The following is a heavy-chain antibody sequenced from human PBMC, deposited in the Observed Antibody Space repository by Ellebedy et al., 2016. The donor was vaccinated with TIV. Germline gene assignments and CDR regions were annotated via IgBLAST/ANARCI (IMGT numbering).Heavy chain of an antibody. Sequence: PGGSLRLSCAAWGFSFSNFWMSWVRQAPGKGLEWVAHKKTDGRETYYVDSVKGRFTIARENAKNALFLQMDGLRVDDSAVYYCVGFGVFNLWGQGAPVTVSS. CDR2: KKTDGRET. J-gene: IGHJ5*02. CDR1: GFSFSNFW. V-gene: IGHV3-7*01. D-gene: IGHD3-3*01. CDR3: VGFGVFNL.